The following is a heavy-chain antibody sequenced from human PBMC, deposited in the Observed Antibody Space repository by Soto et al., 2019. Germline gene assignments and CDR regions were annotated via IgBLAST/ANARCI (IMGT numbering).Heavy chain of an antibody. CDR2: ISYDGSNK. CDR3: AREGCITIFGVVIRNYYYYGMDV. D-gene: IGHD3-3*01. Sequence: GGSLRLSCAASGFTFSSYAMHWVRQAPGKGLEWVAVISYDGSNKYYADSVKGRFTISRDNSKNTLYLQMNSLRAVDTAVYYCAREGCITIFGVVIRNYYYYGMDVWGQGTTVTVSS. V-gene: IGHV3-30-3*01. CDR1: GFTFSSYA. J-gene: IGHJ6*02.